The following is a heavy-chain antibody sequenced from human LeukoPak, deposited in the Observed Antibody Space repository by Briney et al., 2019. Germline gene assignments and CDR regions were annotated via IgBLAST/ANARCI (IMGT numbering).Heavy chain of an antibody. J-gene: IGHJ3*02. CDR1: GCSISSGDYY. V-gene: IGHV4-30-4*01. Sequence: SQTLSLTCTVSGCSISSGDYYWSWIRQPPGKGLEWIGYIYYSGSTYYNPSLKSRVTISVDTSKNQFSLKLSSVTAADTAVYYCAAERSPLDAFDIWGQGTMVTVSS. CDR3: AAERSPLDAFDI. CDR2: IYYSGST. D-gene: IGHD1-1*01.